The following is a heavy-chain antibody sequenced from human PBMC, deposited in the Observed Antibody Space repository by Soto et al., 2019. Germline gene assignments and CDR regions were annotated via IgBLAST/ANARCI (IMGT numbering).Heavy chain of an antibody. V-gene: IGHV1-24*01. Sequence: ASVKVSCQVSGYTLTELSMHWVRQAPGKGLEWMGGFDPEDGETIYAQKFQGRVTMTEDTSTDTAYMELSSLRSEDTAVYYCAAIAAAGSIPYYYYMDVWGKGTTVTVSS. D-gene: IGHD6-13*01. J-gene: IGHJ6*03. CDR2: FDPEDGET. CDR3: AAIAAAGSIPYYYYMDV. CDR1: GYTLTELS.